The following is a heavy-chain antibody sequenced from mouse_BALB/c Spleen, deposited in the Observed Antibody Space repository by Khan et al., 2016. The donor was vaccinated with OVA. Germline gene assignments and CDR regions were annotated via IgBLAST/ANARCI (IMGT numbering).Heavy chain of an antibody. V-gene: IGHV3-6*02. CDR3: TRGWLLRFDY. CDR1: GYSITSGYN. CDR2: ISYDGSN. D-gene: IGHD2-3*01. J-gene: IGHJ4*01. Sequence: VQLKESGPGLVKPSQSLSLTCSVTGYSITSGYNWNWIRQFPGNKLEWMGYISYDGSNNYNPSLKNRISITRDTSTNQFFLKLISVTTEDTATYYCTRGWLLRFDYWGQGTSVTVSS.